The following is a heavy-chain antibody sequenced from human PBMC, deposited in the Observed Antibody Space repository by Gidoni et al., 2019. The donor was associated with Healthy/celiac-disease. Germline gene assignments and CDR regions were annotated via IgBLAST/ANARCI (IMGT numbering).Heavy chain of an antibody. Sequence: EVQLVESGGGLVKPGGSLRLSCAASGFTSSSYSMNWVRQAPGKGLEWVSSISSSSSYIYYADSVKGRFTISRDNAKNSLYLQMNSLRAEDTAVYYCARDPYYYDSSGYMVEDYWGQGTLVTVSS. V-gene: IGHV3-21*01. CDR3: ARDPYYYDSSGYMVEDY. D-gene: IGHD3-22*01. CDR2: ISSSSSYI. CDR1: GFTSSSYS. J-gene: IGHJ4*02.